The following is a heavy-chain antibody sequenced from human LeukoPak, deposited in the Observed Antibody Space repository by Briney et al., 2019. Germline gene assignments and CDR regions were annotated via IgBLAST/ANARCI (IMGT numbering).Heavy chain of an antibody. Sequence: GGSLRLSCAASGFTFGSYRMSWVRQAPGKGLEWVANIKQDGSEKYYVDSVKGRFTISRDNAKNSLYLQMNSLRAEDTAVYYCAREYLGMAVWGQGTLVTVSS. CDR3: AREYLGMAV. CDR1: GFTFGSYR. CDR2: IKQDGSEK. V-gene: IGHV3-7*01. D-gene: IGHD5-24*01. J-gene: IGHJ4*02.